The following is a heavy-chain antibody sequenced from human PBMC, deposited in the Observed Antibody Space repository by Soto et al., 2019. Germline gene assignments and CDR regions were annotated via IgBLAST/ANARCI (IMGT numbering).Heavy chain of an antibody. CDR2: IYYSGST. D-gene: IGHD4-17*01. CDR3: ARTYGDYFDY. CDR1: GGSISSYY. Sequence: SETLSLTCTVSGGSISSYYWSWIRQPPGKGLEWIGYIYYSGSTNYNPSLKSRVTISVDTSKNQFSLKLSSVAAADTAVYYCARTYGDYFDYWGQGTLVTVSS. V-gene: IGHV4-59*01. J-gene: IGHJ4*02.